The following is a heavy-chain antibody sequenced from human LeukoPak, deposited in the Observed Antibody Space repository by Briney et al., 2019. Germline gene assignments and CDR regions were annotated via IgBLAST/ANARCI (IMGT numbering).Heavy chain of an antibody. CDR2: ISYDGSNK. CDR3: ARDLRYFDWVDY. D-gene: IGHD3-9*01. J-gene: IGHJ4*02. Sequence: GRSLRLSCAASGFTFSSYGMHWVRQAPGKGLEWVAVISYDGSNKYYADSVKGRFTISRDNSKNTLYLQMNSLRAEDTTVYYCARDLRYFDWVDYWGQGTLVTVSS. CDR1: GFTFSSYG. V-gene: IGHV3-30*03.